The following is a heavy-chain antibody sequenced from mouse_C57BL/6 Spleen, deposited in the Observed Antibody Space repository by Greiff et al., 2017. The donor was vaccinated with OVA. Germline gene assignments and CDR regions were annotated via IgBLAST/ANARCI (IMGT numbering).Heavy chain of an antibody. CDR3: ARGDYGDY. V-gene: IGHV1-54*01. CDR2: INPGSGGT. J-gene: IGHJ2*01. CDR1: GYAFTNYL. Sequence: VQVVESGAELVRPGTSVKVSCKASGYAFTNYLIEWVKQRPGQGLEWIGVINPGSGGTNYNEKFKGKATLTADKSSSTAYMQLSSLTSEDSAVYFCARGDYGDYWGQGTTLTVSS. D-gene: IGHD1-1*01.